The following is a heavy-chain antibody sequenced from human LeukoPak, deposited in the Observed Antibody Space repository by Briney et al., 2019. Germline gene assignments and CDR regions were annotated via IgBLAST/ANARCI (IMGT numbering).Heavy chain of an antibody. D-gene: IGHD2-2*01. CDR2: INQGGSDK. J-gene: IGHJ5*02. CDR3: ARERYCGSTSCRPNNWLDP. CDR1: GFTFSSYW. Sequence: PGGSLRLSCTVSGFTFSSYWMSWVRQAPGKGLEWVANINQGGSDKSYVDSVKGRFTVSRDNAKKSLFLQMNSLRAEDTAVYYCARERYCGSTSCRPNNWLDPWGQGTLVTVSS. V-gene: IGHV3-7*01.